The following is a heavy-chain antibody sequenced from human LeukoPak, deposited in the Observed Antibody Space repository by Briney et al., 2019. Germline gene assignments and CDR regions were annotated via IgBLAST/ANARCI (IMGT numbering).Heavy chain of an antibody. CDR1: GFTVSSNY. J-gene: IGHJ4*02. Sequence: GGSLRLSCGASGFTVSSNYMSWVRQAPGKGLEWVSVIYSGGSTYYADSVKGRFTISRDNSKNTLYLQMNSLRAEDTAVYYCAASDDYGDYYFDYWGQGTLVTVSS. CDR3: AASDDYGDYYFDY. CDR2: IYSGGST. V-gene: IGHV3-53*01. D-gene: IGHD4-17*01.